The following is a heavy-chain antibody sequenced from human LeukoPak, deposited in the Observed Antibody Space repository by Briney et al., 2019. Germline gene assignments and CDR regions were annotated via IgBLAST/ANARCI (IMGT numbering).Heavy chain of an antibody. V-gene: IGHV3-11*04. Sequence: GGSLRLPCAASGFTFSDYYMSWIRQAPGKGLEWVSYISSSGSTIYYADSVKGRFTISRDNAKNSLYLQMNSLRAEDTAVYYCASWGSGYSYGYQRRYSGYDTDYYYYMDVWGKGTTVTVSS. CDR1: GFTFSDYY. D-gene: IGHD5-18*01. J-gene: IGHJ6*03. CDR2: ISSSGSTI. CDR3: ASWGSGYSYGYQRRYSGYDTDYYYYMDV.